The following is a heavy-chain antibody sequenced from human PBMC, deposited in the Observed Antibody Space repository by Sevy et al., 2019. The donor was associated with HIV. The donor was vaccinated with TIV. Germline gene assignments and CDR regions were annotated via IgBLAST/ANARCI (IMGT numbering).Heavy chain of an antibody. J-gene: IGHJ3*02. V-gene: IGHV3-30-3*01. Sequence: GGSLRLSCAASGFTFSSYAMHWVRQAPGKGLEWVAVISYDGSNKYYADSVKGQFTISRDNSKNTLYLQMNSLRAEDTAVYYCARDGRNWELLHAFDIWGQGTMVTVSS. CDR2: ISYDGSNK. CDR1: GFTFSSYA. CDR3: ARDGRNWELLHAFDI. D-gene: IGHD1-26*01.